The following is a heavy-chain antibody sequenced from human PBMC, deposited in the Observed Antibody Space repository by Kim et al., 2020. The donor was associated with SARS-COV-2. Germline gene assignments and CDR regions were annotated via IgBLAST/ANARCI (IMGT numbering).Heavy chain of an antibody. V-gene: IGHV4-34*01. Sequence: SETLSLTCAVYGGSFSGYYWSWILQPPGKGLEWIGEINHSGSTNYNPSLKSRVTISVDTSKNQFSLKLSSVTAADTSVYYCARGLKVFGSSWYGALYYFDYWGQGTLVTVSS. D-gene: IGHD6-13*01. CDR3: ARGLKVFGSSWYGALYYFDY. CDR2: INHSGST. CDR1: GGSFSGYY. J-gene: IGHJ4*02.